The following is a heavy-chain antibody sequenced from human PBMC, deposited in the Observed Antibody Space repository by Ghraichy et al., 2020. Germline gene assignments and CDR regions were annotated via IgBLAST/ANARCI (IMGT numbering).Heavy chain of an antibody. CDR1: GFTFSTHG. CDR2: IQYDGSNK. CDR3: AKTSDYTAGNYYYHYMDV. V-gene: IGHV3-30*02. J-gene: IGHJ6*03. Sequence: LSLTCAASGFTFSTHGMHWVRQASGKGLEWVAYIQYDGSNKNYADSVKGRFTVSRDNSKNVLFLQMSSLRPEDTAVYYCAKTSDYTAGNYYYHYMDVWGKGTTVTVSS. D-gene: IGHD4-17*01.